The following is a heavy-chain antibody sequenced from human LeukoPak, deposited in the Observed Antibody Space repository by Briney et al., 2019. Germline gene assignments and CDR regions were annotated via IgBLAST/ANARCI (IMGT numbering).Heavy chain of an antibody. J-gene: IGHJ4*02. Sequence: GGSLRLSCAASGFTFSSYSMNWVRQAPGKGLEWVSSISSSSSYIYYADSVKGRFTISRDNAKNSLYLQMDSLRAEDTAVYYCARDRQQLIDYWGQGTLVTVSS. CDR2: ISSSSSYI. D-gene: IGHD6-13*01. V-gene: IGHV3-21*01. CDR1: GFTFSSYS. CDR3: ARDRQQLIDY.